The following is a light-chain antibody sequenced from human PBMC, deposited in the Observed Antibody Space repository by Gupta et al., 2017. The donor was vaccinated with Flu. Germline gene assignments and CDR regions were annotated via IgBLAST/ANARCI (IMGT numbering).Light chain of an antibody. Sequence: QSVLTQPPSVSAAPGQKVTISSSGTSSNIGSNYVSWYQQLPGTAPKLLISEDNKRPSGIPDRFSGSKSGTSATLGITGLQTGDEADYYCGTWDSSLGGVFGGGTKLTVL. V-gene: IGLV1-51*01. CDR3: GTWDSSLGGV. J-gene: IGLJ3*02. CDR2: EDN. CDR1: SSNIGSNY.